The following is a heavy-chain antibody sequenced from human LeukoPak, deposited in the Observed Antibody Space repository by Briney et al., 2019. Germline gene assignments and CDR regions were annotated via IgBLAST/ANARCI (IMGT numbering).Heavy chain of an antibody. J-gene: IGHJ4*02. Sequence: GGSLRLSCAASGFTVDSNYLSWVRQAPGKGLEWVSTIYTGGNTYYADSVKGRFTISRDNSKNTLYLQMNSLRAEDTAVYYCARHDFWSGYIDYWGQGTLVTVSS. CDR3: ARHDFWSGYIDY. CDR2: IYTGGNT. V-gene: IGHV3-53*01. CDR1: GFTVDSNY. D-gene: IGHD3-3*01.